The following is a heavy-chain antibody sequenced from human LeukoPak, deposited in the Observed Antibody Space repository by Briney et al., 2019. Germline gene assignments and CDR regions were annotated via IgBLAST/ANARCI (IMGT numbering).Heavy chain of an antibody. D-gene: IGHD3-9*01. Sequence: PGGTLSLTCTASGVTITRYYWNWIRQAPGKGLEWIGSIYYSGTTNYNPSLKGRLIMSVDTSKNKFYLRLSAVTAADTAKYYCAQNLYFDWPEFDSWGQGTLVTVSS. CDR2: IYYSGTT. J-gene: IGHJ4*02. CDR3: AQNLYFDWPEFDS. CDR1: GVTITRYY. V-gene: IGHV4-59*01.